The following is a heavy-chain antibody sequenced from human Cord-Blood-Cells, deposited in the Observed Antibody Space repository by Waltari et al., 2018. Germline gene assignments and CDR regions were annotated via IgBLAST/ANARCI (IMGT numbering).Heavy chain of an antibody. Sequence: QVQLVQSGAEVKKPGASVKVSCKASGYTFTSYAMHWVRQAPGQRLEWMGWISTGNGKTKYSQEFHGRVTLTRDTSASTADMELSSLRSEDTAVYYCARENPAYCSGGSCYSQTVAFDYWGQGTLVTVSS. V-gene: IGHV1-3*04. D-gene: IGHD2-15*01. CDR1: GYTFTSYA. J-gene: IGHJ4*02. CDR3: ARENPAYCSGGSCYSQTVAFDY. CDR2: ISTGNGKT.